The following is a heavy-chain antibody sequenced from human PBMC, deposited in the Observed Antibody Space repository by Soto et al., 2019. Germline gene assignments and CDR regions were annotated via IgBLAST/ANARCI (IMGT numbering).Heavy chain of an antibody. CDR2: IYYSGST. V-gene: IGHV4-59*01. J-gene: IGHJ5*02. D-gene: IGHD3-10*01. CDR3: ASTGYYGSGSYPNWFDP. Sequence: SETLSLTCTVSGGSISSYYWSWIRQPPGKGLEWIGYIYYSGSTNYNPSLKSRVTISVDTSKNQFSLKLSSVTAADTAVYYCASTGYYGSGSYPNWFDPWGQGTLVTVS. CDR1: GGSISSYY.